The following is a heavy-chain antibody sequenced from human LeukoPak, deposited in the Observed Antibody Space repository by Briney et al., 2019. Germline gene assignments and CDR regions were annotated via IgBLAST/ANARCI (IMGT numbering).Heavy chain of an antibody. V-gene: IGHV1-69*13. CDR1: GGTFSSYA. CDR2: IIPIFGTA. D-gene: IGHD3-3*01. Sequence: VASVKVSCKASGGTFSSYAISWVRQAPGQGLEWMGGIIPIFGTANYAQKFQGRVTITADESTSTAYMEPGSLRSEDTAVYYCASGFWSGYPQNHFDYWGQGTLVTVSS. CDR3: ASGFWSGYPQNHFDY. J-gene: IGHJ4*02.